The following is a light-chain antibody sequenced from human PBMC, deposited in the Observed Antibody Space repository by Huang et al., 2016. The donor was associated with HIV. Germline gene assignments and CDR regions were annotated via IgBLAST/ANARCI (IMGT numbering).Light chain of an antibody. CDR1: QSVGSSA. Sequence: EIVLTQSPGTLSLSPGDRVTLSCRASQSVGSSALAWYQQRPGQSPRLLIYGASTRAAGIPERFSGSGSGTDFILTVTRLNPEDFAVYWCQQYGNSPATFGQGTKLEIK. CDR2: GAS. J-gene: IGKJ2*01. V-gene: IGKV3-20*01. CDR3: QQYGNSPAT.